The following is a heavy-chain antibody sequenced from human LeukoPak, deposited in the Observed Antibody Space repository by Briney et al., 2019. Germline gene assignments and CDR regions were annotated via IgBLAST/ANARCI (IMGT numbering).Heavy chain of an antibody. CDR3: AREAPVFGYSYGYLFDY. V-gene: IGHV1-2*02. J-gene: IGHJ4*02. CDR1: GYTFTGYY. CDR2: INPNSGGT. D-gene: IGHD5-18*01. Sequence: ASVKVSCKAFGYTFTGYYMHWVRQAPGQGLEWMGWINPNSGGTNYAQKFQGRVTMTRDTSISTAYMELSRLRSDDTAVYYCAREAPVFGYSYGYLFDYWGQGTLVTVSS.